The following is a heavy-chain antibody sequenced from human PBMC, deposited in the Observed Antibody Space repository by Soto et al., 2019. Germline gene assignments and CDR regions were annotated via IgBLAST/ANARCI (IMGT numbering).Heavy chain of an antibody. CDR3: ARVSPDPYSSSLFPINYMDV. D-gene: IGHD6-13*01. V-gene: IGHV4-34*01. J-gene: IGHJ6*03. CDR2: INHSGST. Sequence: SETLSLTCAVYGGSFSGYYWSWIRQPPGKGLEWIGEINHSGSTNYNPSLKSRVTISVDTSKNQFSLKLSSVTAADTAVYYCARVSPDPYSSSLFPINYMDVWGKGTTVTVSS. CDR1: GGSFSGYY.